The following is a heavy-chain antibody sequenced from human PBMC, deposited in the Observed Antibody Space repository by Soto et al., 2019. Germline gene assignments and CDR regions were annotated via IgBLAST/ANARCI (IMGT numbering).Heavy chain of an antibody. Sequence: QPGGSLRLSCAASGFTFSSYAMHWVRQAPGKGLEWVAVISYDGSNKYYADSVKGRFTISRDNSKNTLYLQMNSLRAEDTAVYYCARDQYYYGSPAAFDIWGQGTMVTVSS. J-gene: IGHJ3*02. V-gene: IGHV3-30-3*01. CDR3: ARDQYYYGSPAAFDI. D-gene: IGHD3-22*01. CDR1: GFTFSSYA. CDR2: ISYDGSNK.